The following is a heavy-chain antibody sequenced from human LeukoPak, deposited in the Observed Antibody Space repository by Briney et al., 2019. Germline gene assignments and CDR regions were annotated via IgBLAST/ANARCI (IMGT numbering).Heavy chain of an antibody. Sequence: SETLSLICTVSGGSISSYYWSWIRQPPGKGLEWIGYIYYSGSTNYNPSLKSRVTISVDTSKDQFSLKLSSVTAADTAVYYCARVGRSWYPYCYMDVWGKGTTVTVSS. V-gene: IGHV4-59*01. J-gene: IGHJ6*03. CDR1: GGSISSYY. CDR2: IYYSGST. CDR3: ARVGRSWYPYCYMDV. D-gene: IGHD6-13*01.